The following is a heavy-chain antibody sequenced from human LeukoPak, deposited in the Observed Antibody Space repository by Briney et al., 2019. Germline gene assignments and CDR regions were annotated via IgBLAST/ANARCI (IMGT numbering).Heavy chain of an antibody. D-gene: IGHD6-19*01. Sequence: SGTLSLTCTVSGGSISSYYWSWIRQPAGKGLEWIGRIYTSGSTNYNPSLKSRVTMSVDTSKNQFSLKLSSVTAADTAVYYCARVPPSSSGWPLEPWGQGTLVTVSS. CDR2: IYTSGST. CDR3: ARVPPSSSGWPLEP. V-gene: IGHV4-4*07. J-gene: IGHJ4*02. CDR1: GGSISSYY.